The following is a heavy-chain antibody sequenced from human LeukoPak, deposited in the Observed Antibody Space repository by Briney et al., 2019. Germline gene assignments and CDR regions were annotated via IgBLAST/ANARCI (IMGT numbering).Heavy chain of an antibody. D-gene: IGHD3-22*01. CDR2: IWYDGSSK. CDR1: GFTFSSYG. Sequence: GGSLRLSCAASGFTFSSYGMHGVRQAPGKGLEWVAVIWYDGSSKYYADSVKGRFTISRDNSKNTLYLQMNSLRAEDTAVYYCARDGDSSGYYYLDYWGQGTLVTVSS. V-gene: IGHV3-33*01. J-gene: IGHJ4*02. CDR3: ARDGDSSGYYYLDY.